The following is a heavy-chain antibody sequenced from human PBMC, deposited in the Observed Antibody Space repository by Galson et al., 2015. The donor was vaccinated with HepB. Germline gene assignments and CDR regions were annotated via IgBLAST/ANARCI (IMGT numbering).Heavy chain of an antibody. J-gene: IGHJ3*02. CDR2: IKSKTDGGTT. CDR3: TTDLGDFWSGSPLDAFDI. Sequence: SLRLSCAASGFTFSNAWMSWVRQAPGKGLEWVGRIKSKTDGGTTDYAAPVKGRFTISRDDSKNTLYLQMNSLKTEDTAVYYCTTDLGDFWSGSPLDAFDIWGQGTMATVSS. CDR1: GFTFSNAW. D-gene: IGHD3-3*01. V-gene: IGHV3-15*01.